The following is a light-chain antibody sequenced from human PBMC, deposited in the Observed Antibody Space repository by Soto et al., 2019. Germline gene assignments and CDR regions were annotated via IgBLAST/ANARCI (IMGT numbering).Light chain of an antibody. V-gene: IGLV1-40*01. CDR3: QSYDSSLSGYVV. CDR1: SSNIGAGYD. CDR2: GNS. J-gene: IGLJ2*01. Sequence: QPVLTQPPSVSGAPGQRVTISCTRSSSNIGAGYDVHWYQQLPGTAPKLLIYGNSNRPSGVPDRFSGSKSGTSASLAITGLQAEDEADYYCQSYDSSLSGYVVFGGGTKVTVL.